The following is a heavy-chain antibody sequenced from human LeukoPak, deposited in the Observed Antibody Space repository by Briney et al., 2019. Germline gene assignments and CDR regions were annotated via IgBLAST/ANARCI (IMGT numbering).Heavy chain of an antibody. Sequence: ASVKVSCKASGYTFTDQYIHWVRQAPGQGLEWMGRNNPNSGATKYAQKFQGRVTMTRDTSISTAYMGLSRLRSDDTAVYYCAIDGSTWYYFDYWGQGTLVTVSS. J-gene: IGHJ4*02. CDR1: GYTFTDQY. CDR3: AIDGSTWYYFDY. V-gene: IGHV1-2*06. CDR2: NNPNSGAT. D-gene: IGHD6-13*01.